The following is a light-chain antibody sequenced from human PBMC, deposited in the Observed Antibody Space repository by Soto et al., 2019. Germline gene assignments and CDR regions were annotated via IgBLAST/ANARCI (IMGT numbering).Light chain of an antibody. CDR3: QQYTKWPPGMT. J-gene: IGKJ4*01. CDR1: QTVISN. CDR2: DAS. Sequence: DIVLTQSPATLSVSPGEKATLSCRASQTVISNLAWYQQKPGQAPRLLIYDASTRATGVPVRFSGSGFGTEFTLTIISLQSEDGGIYFCQQYTKWPPGMTFGGGTKVEIK. V-gene: IGKV3-15*01.